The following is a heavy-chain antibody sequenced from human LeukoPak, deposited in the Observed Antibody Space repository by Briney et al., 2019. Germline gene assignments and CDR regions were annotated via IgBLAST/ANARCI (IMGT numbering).Heavy chain of an antibody. D-gene: IGHD4-11*01. CDR1: GGSFSDYY. Sequence: SETLSLTCAVYGGSFSDYYWSWIRQPPGKGLEWIGEINHSGSTNYNPSLKSRVTISVDTSKNQFSLKLSSVTAADTAVYYCARATVTTKYYYYMDVWGKGTTVTVSS. V-gene: IGHV4-34*01. CDR3: ARATVTTKYYYYMDV. J-gene: IGHJ6*03. CDR2: INHSGST.